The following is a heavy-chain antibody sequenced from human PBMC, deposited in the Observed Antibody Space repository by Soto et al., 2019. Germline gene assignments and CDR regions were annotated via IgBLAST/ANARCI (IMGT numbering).Heavy chain of an antibody. CDR3: ARVWPGGGFLEWDVVTAHFDY. D-gene: IGHD2-21*02. V-gene: IGHV1-8*01. Sequence: QVQLVQSGAEVKKPGASVKVSCKASGYTFTSYDINWVRQATGQGLEWMGWMNPNSGNTGYAQKFQGRVTMTRNTSISTAYMELSSLRSEDTAVYYCARVWPGGGFLEWDVVTAHFDYWGQGTLVTVSS. J-gene: IGHJ4*02. CDR2: MNPNSGNT. CDR1: GYTFTSYD.